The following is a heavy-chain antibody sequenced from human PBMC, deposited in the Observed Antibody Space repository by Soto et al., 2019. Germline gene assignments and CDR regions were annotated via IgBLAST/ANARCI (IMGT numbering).Heavy chain of an antibody. CDR2: IYYSGST. CDR1: GGSVSSGGYS. D-gene: IGHD6-6*01. V-gene: IGHV4-30-2*01. CDR3: ARGVGLPEYTDYYGMDV. Sequence: TLSRTCAVSGGSVSSGGYSWSWVRQPPGTGLQWIGCIYYSGSTYSNPSLKSRVTISVDLSKNQFSLRLSSVTAADTAVYYCARGVGLPEYTDYYGMDVCGRGTTVPAS. J-gene: IGHJ6*02.